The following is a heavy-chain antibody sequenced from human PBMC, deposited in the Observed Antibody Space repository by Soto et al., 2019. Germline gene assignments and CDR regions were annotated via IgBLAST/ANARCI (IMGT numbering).Heavy chain of an antibody. CDR1: EFTFSNYA. Sequence: EVQLLESGGGLVQPGGSLRLSCAASEFTFSNYAISWVRQAPGKGLEWVSAISYGGGTTYYADSVKGRFPISRDNSKNTLYLQMISLRAEDTAVYDCAKSPGYFYDSTGYHFDSWGQGTLVTVSS. CDR3: AKSPGYFYDSTGYHFDS. CDR2: ISYGGGTT. D-gene: IGHD3-22*01. V-gene: IGHV3-23*01. J-gene: IGHJ4*02.